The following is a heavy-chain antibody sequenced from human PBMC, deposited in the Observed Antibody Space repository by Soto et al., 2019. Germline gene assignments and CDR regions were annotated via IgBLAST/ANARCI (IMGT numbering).Heavy chain of an antibody. CDR2: IDPSDSYT. CDR3: ARRVVVAATQVYYYGMDV. CDR1: GYSFTSYW. J-gene: IGHJ6*02. Sequence: PGESLKISCKGSGYSFTSYWISWVRQMPGKGLEWMGRIDPSDSYTNYSPSFQGHVTISADKSISTAYLQWSSLKASDTAMYYCARRVVVAATQVYYYGMDVWGQGTTVTVSS. V-gene: IGHV5-10-1*01. D-gene: IGHD2-15*01.